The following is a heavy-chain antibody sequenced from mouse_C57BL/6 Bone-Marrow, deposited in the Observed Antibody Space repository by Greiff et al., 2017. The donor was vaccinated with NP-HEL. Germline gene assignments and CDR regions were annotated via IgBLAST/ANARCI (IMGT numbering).Heavy chain of an antibody. J-gene: IGHJ3*01. CDR1: GYTFTSYW. CDR3: ARSWDYLFSY. V-gene: IGHV1-52*01. CDR2: IDPSDSET. Sequence: QVQLQQPGAELVRPGSSVKLSCKASGYTFTSYWMHWVKQRPIQGLEWIGNIDPSDSETHYNQKFKNKATLTVDKSSSTAYMHLSSLTSADSAVYYCARSWDYLFSYWGQGTLVTVSA. D-gene: IGHD2-4*01.